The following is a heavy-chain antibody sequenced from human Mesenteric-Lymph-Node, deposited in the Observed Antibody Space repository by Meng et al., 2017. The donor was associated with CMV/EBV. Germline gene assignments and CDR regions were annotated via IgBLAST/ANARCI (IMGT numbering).Heavy chain of an antibody. J-gene: IGHJ4*02. V-gene: IGHV3-11*04. Sequence: GESLKISCATSGFIFSDYYMNWIRQAPGKGLEWVSWISSSGSSVYYGDSVQGRFIISRDNVKNLLYLQMNSLRAEDTAVYYCARDHYDSSGYYRKGVFDYWGQGTLVTVSS. D-gene: IGHD3-22*01. CDR2: ISSSGSSV. CDR1: GFIFSDYY. CDR3: ARDHYDSSGYYRKGVFDY.